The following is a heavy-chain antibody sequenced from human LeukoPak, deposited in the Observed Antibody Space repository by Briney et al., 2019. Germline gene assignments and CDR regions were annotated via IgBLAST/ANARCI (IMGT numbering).Heavy chain of an antibody. CDR2: IRYDGSNK. CDR1: GFTFSSYG. V-gene: IGHV3-30*02. CDR3: ASDYGGNYYFDY. J-gene: IGHJ4*02. D-gene: IGHD4-23*01. Sequence: GGSLRLSCAASGFTFSSYGMHWVRQAPGKGLEWVAFIRYDGSNKYYADSVKGRFTISRDNSKNTLYLQMNSLRAEDTAVYYCASDYGGNYYFDYWGQGTLVTVSS.